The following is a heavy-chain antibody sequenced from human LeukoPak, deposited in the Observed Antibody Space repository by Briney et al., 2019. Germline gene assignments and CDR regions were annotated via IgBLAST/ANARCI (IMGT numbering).Heavy chain of an antibody. Sequence: PSETLSLTCTVSGASISAFHWTWFRQPAGKGLERIGLIYSSGSTLFNPSLKSRVAMSVDLTKNQLSLKLTSVTAADTAMYYCAKKDGDYWGRGTLVTVSS. V-gene: IGHV4-4*07. J-gene: IGHJ4*02. CDR3: AKKDGDY. D-gene: IGHD3-3*01. CDR2: IYSSGST. CDR1: GASISAFH.